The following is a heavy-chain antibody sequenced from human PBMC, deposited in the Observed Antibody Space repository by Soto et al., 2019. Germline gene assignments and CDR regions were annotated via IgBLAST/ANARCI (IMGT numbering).Heavy chain of an antibody. CDR1: GFIFSTYS. V-gene: IGHV3-21*02. J-gene: IGHJ4*02. D-gene: IGHD3-22*01. Sequence: EVQLVESGGGLVKPGGSLRLSCAASGFIFSTYSMNWVRQAPGKGLEWVSSISSTSSFIYYADAVKGRFTISRDNAKNSLCPKMNRLSAADTAVYYCARDINYYDTTTSAQHDYWGQGTLVTVSS. CDR3: ARDINYYDTTTSAQHDY. CDR2: ISSTSSFI.